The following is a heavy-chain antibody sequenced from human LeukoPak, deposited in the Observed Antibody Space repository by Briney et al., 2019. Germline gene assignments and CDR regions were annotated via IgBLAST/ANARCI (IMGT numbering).Heavy chain of an antibody. Sequence: SETLSLTCTVSGGSISSYCWSWIRQPPGKELEWSGYIYYTGSTNYNPSLKSRVTISLDTSKNQFSLKLSSVTAADTAVYYCARDRSGSHRPYYYGLDVWGQGTTVTISS. V-gene: IGHV4-59*01. D-gene: IGHD1-26*01. J-gene: IGHJ6*02. CDR1: GGSISSYC. CDR3: ARDRSGSHRPYYYGLDV. CDR2: IYYTGST.